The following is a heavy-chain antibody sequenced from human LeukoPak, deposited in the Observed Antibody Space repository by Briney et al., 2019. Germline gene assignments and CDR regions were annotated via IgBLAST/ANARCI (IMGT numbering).Heavy chain of an antibody. CDR2: IYSGGST. D-gene: IGHD2-2*01. J-gene: IGHJ6*02. Sequence: GGSLRLSCAASGFTFSNYAMSWVRQAPGKGLEWVSVIYSGGSTYYADSVKGRFTISRDNSKNTLYLQMNSLRAEDTAVYYCAGMQYQLPYYYYGMDVWGQGTTVTVSS. CDR1: GFTFSNYA. V-gene: IGHV3-66*01. CDR3: AGMQYQLPYYYYGMDV.